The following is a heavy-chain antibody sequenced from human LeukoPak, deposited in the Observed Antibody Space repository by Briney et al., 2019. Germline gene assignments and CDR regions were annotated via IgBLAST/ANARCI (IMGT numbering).Heavy chain of an antibody. CDR3: ARDQPLLGSYYGMDV. D-gene: IGHD2-21*02. CDR2: IYYSGST. J-gene: IGHJ6*02. V-gene: IGHV4-59*01. Sequence: PSETLSLTCTVSGGSISSYYWSWIRQPPGQGLEWIGYIYYSGSTNYNPSLKSRVTISVDTSKKQISLKLSSVTAADTAVYYCARDQPLLGSYYGMDVWGQGTTVTVSS. CDR1: GGSISSYY.